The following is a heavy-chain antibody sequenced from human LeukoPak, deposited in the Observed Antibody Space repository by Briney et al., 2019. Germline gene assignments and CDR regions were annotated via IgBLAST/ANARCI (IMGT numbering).Heavy chain of an antibody. J-gene: IGHJ4*02. Sequence: SETLSLTCTVSGGSISSSSYYWGWIRQPPGKGLEWIGSIYYSGSTYYNPSLKSRVTISVDTSKNQFSLKLSSVTAADTAVYYCASLVVLPEGYFDYWGQGTLATVSS. D-gene: IGHD2-2*01. CDR2: IYYSGST. CDR3: ASLVVLPEGYFDY. CDR1: GGSISSSSYY. V-gene: IGHV4-39*01.